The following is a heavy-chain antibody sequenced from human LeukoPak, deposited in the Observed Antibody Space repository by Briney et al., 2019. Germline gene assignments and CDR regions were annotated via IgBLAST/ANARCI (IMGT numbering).Heavy chain of an antibody. J-gene: IGHJ4*02. D-gene: IGHD5-18*01. CDR3: AKRIQSAMATGY. CDR2: ISYDGSNK. V-gene: IGHV3-30*04. CDR1: GFTFSNFA. Sequence: PGGSLRLSCAASGFTFSNFAMHWVRQAPGKGLEWVAVISYDGSNKYYADSVKGRFTISRDNSKNTLYLQMNSLRAEDTAVYYCAKRIQSAMATGYWGQGTLVTVSS.